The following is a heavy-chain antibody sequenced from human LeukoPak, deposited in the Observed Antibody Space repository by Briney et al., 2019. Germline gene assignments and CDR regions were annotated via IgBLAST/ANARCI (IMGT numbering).Heavy chain of an antibody. CDR3: ARANRELIAAGFDY. D-gene: IGHD6-13*01. V-gene: IGHV1-18*01. CDR1: GYTFTSYG. CDR2: ISAYNGNT. Sequence: ASVKVSCKASGYTFTSYGISWVRQAPGQGLEWMGWISAYNGNTNYAQKLQGRVTMTTDTSTSTVYMELSSLRSEDTAVYYCARANRELIAAGFDYWGQGTLVTVSS. J-gene: IGHJ4*02.